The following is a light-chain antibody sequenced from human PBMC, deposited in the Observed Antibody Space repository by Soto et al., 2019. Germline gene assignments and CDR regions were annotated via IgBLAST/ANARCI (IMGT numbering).Light chain of an antibody. CDR3: QQRSNWPPEFT. V-gene: IGKV3-11*01. CDR2: DAS. J-gene: IGKJ5*01. CDR1: QSVSSY. Sequence: EIVLTQSPATLSLSPGERATRSCRASQSVSSYLAWYQQKPGQAPRLLIYDASNRATGIPARFSGSGSGTDFTLTISSLEPEDFAVYYCQQRSNWPPEFTFGQGTRLEIK.